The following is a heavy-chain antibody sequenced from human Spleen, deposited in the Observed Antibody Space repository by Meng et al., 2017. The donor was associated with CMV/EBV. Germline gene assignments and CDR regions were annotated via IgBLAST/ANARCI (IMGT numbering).Heavy chain of an antibody. J-gene: IGHJ3*01. CDR2: ISAYNGNT. D-gene: IGHD3-22*01. CDR3: ARDPRLDYYDSRGYYIGSFDF. CDR1: GYTLSSYG. V-gene: IGHV1-18*01. Sequence: ASVKVSCKASGYTLSSYGISWVRQAPGQGLEWMGRISAYNGNTNYEQKFRGRVTMTTDTSTSTASMELRSLRSDDTAMYFCARDPRLDYYDSRGYYIGSFDFWGQGTMVTVSS.